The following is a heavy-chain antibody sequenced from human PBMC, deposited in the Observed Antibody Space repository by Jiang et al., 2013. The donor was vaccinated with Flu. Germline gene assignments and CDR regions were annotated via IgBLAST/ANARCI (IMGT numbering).Heavy chain of an antibody. V-gene: IGHV4-39*07. D-gene: IGHD3-22*01. CDR3: ASQYYYDSSGRIHAFDI. J-gene: IGHJ3*02. Sequence: PSLKSRVTISVDTSKNQFSLKLSSVTAADTAVYYCASQYYYDSSGRIHAFDIWGQGTMVTVSS.